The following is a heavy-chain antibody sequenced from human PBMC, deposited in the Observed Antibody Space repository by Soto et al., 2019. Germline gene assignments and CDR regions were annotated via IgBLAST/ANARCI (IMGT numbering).Heavy chain of an antibody. CDR1: GASISSGGSY. D-gene: IGHD2-8*01. V-gene: IGHV4-31*03. CDR3: ARDQGVLNCASDVCTPYYYSYGMDV. CDR2: ISYTGST. J-gene: IGHJ6*02. Sequence: QVQLQQSGPGLVKPSQTLSLTCTVSGASISSGGSYWAWIRQHPGKGLEWIGYISYTGSTFYTPSLKSRVTIPLDTSKDPFSLDLRSMTVADAAVYYCARDQGVLNCASDVCTPYYYSYGMDVWGQGTTVTVSS.